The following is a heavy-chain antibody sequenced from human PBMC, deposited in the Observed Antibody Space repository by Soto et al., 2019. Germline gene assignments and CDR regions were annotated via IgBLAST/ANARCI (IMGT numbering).Heavy chain of an antibody. CDR3: ARDQCFGRSCYYFDF. D-gene: IGHD2-15*01. Sequence: TGGSLRLSCAASGFTFTTYAIHWVRQAPGKGLEWVAVISNDGRGKYYADSVKGRFTISRDNSKNTLYLQMNSLRSDDTAGYYCARDQCFGRSCYYFDFWGQGTLVTVSS. V-gene: IGHV3-30*04. CDR2: ISNDGRGK. CDR1: GFTFTTYA. J-gene: IGHJ4*02.